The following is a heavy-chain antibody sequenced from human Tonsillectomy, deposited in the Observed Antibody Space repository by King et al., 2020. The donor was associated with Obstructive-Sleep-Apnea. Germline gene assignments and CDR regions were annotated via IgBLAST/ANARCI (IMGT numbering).Heavy chain of an antibody. CDR2: ISRSSGET. J-gene: IGHJ4*02. CDR1: EFTFSAYS. Sequence: VQLVESGGGLVKPGESLRLSCAVSEFTFSAYSMNWVRQAPGKGLEWVSYISRSSGETYYADSVKGRFTISRDNAKNSLFLQMNSLRAEDTAVYYCARGLIVGATRGCDYWGQGTLVTVSS. V-gene: IGHV3-21*01. CDR3: ARGLIVGATRGCDY. D-gene: IGHD1-26*01.